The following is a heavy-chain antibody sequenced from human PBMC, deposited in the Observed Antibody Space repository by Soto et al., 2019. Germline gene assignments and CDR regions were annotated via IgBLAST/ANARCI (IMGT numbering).Heavy chain of an antibody. CDR3: ARDGSSSWYYFDY. CDR2: IYYSGST. CDR1: GGSVSSGSYY. V-gene: IGHV4-61*01. Sequence: PSETLSLTCTVSGGSVSSGSYYWSWIRQPPGKGLEWIGYIYYSGSTNYNPSLKSRVTISVDTSKNQFSLKLSSVTAADTAVYYCARDGSSSWYYFDYWGQGTLVTVSS. J-gene: IGHJ4*02. D-gene: IGHD6-13*01.